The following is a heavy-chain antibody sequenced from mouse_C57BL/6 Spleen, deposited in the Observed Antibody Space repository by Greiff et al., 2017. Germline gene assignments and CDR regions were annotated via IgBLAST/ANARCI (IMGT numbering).Heavy chain of an antibody. CDR2: FYPGSGSI. CDR3: ARHEDRAPPSPPWVFAY. J-gene: IGHJ3*01. Sequence: QVQLQQSGAELVKPGASVKLSCKASGYTFTEYTIHWVKQRSGQGLEWIGWFYPGSGSIKYNEKFKDKATLTADKSSSTVYMERSRLTSEDSAVYFCARHEDRAPPSPPWVFAYWGQGTLVTVSA. CDR1: GYTFTEYT. V-gene: IGHV1-62-2*01. D-gene: IGHD3-1*01.